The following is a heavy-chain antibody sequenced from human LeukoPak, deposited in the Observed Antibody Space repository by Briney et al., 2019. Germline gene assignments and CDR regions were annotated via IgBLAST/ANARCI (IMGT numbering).Heavy chain of an antibody. CDR3: ARASYYDVLTGPSCPDY. D-gene: IGHD3-9*01. J-gene: IGHJ4*02. Sequence: ASVKVSCKASGYTFSGYYMHWVRQAPGQGLERMGWINPNSGGTNHAQKFQGRVTMTRDTSISTAYMELSRVRSDDTAVYYCARASYYDVLTGPSCPDYWGQGTLVTVSS. V-gene: IGHV1-2*02. CDR2: INPNSGGT. CDR1: GYTFSGYY.